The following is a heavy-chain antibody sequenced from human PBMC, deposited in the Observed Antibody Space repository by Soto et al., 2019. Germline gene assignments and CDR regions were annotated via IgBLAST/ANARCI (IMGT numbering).Heavy chain of an antibody. CDR3: VKFRGRAYHYYYMDV. V-gene: IGHV3-23*01. D-gene: IGHD3-16*01. Sequence: DVQLLESGGGLAQRGGSLRLSCAASGFRFSTYGMTWVRQAPGKGLEWVSYGGSGGSTYYADSVKGRFTISRDNSKNTRYLQMNSLRAEDTAVYYCVKFRGRAYHYYYMDVWGNWTTVTVSS. J-gene: IGHJ6*03. CDR2: GGSGGST. CDR1: GFRFSTYG.